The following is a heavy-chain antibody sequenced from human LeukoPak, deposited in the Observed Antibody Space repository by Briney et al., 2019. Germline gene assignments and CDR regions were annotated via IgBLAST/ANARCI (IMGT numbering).Heavy chain of an antibody. Sequence: SVKVSCKASGGTFSSYAISWVRQAPGQGLEWMGGIIPIFGTANYAQKFQGRVTITADESTSTAYMELSSLRSEDTAVYHCARGYDILTAVDYWGQGTLVTVSS. CDR2: IIPIFGTA. CDR1: GGTFSSYA. CDR3: ARGYDILTAVDY. J-gene: IGHJ4*02. D-gene: IGHD3-9*01. V-gene: IGHV1-69*13.